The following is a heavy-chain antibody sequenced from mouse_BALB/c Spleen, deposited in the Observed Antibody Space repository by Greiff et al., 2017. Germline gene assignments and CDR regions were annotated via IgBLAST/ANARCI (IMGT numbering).Heavy chain of an antibody. CDR2: ISYSGST. J-gene: IGHJ3*01. Sequence: EVQLVESGPGLVKPSQSLSLTCTVTGYSITSDYAWNWIRQFPGNKLEWMGYISYSGSTSYNPSLKSRISITRDTSKNQFFLQLNSVTTEDTATYYCARGYYDYPWFAYWGQGTLVTVSA. V-gene: IGHV3-2*02. CDR3: ARGYYDYPWFAY. CDR1: GYSITSDYA. D-gene: IGHD2-4*01.